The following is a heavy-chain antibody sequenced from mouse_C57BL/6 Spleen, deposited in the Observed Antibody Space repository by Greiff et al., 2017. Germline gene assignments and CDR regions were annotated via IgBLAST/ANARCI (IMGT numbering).Heavy chain of an antibody. V-gene: IGHV1-82*01. CDR1: GSAFSSSW. J-gene: IGHJ2*01. CDR3: VFFFDD. CDR2: IYTGDGDT. Sequence: QVQLQQSGPELVKPGASVKISCKASGSAFSSSWMNWVKQRPGKGLEWIGRIYTGDGDTNYNGKFKGKATLTAEKSSSTAYMQLSSLTSEDSAVYFCVFFFDDWGQGTTLTVSS.